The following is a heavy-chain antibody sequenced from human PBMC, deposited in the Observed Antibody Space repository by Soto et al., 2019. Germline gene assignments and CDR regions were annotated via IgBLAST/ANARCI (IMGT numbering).Heavy chain of an antibody. D-gene: IGHD2-2*01. CDR3: ARSLGYCSSTSCSAFDI. J-gene: IGHJ3*02. V-gene: IGHV4-59*01. Sequence: SETLSLTCTVSGGSISSYYWSWIRQPPGKGLEWIGYIYYSGSTNYNPSLKSRVTISVDTSKNQFSLKLSSVTAADTAVYYCARSLGYCSSTSCSAFDIWGQGTMVTVSS. CDR2: IYYSGST. CDR1: GGSISSYY.